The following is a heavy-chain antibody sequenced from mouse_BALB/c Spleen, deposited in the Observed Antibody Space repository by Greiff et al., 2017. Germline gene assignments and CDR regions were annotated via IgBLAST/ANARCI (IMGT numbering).Heavy chain of an antibody. D-gene: IGHD2-1*01. J-gene: IGHJ3*01. Sequence: EVQRVESGGGLVQPGGSRKLSCAASGFTFSSFGMHWVRQAPEKGLEWVAYISSGSSTIYYADTVKGRFTISRDNPKNTLFLQMTSLRSEDTAMYYCARGGNYVWFAYWGQGTLVTVSA. V-gene: IGHV5-17*02. CDR1: GFTFSSFG. CDR2: ISSGSSTI. CDR3: ARGGNYVWFAY.